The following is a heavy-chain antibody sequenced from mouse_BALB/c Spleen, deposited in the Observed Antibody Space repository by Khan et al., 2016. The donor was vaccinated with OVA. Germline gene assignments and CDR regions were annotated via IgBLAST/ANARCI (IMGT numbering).Heavy chain of an antibody. V-gene: IGHV2-6-4*01. CDR2: IWGGGGT. CDR1: GFSLSRYN. CDR3: ARAYYRSDGYYAMDY. J-gene: IGHJ4*01. D-gene: IGHD2-14*01. Sequence: QVQLKQSGPGLVAPSQSLSITCTVSGFSLSRYNIHWVRQPPGKGLEWLGMIWGGGGTDYNSTLKSRLNISKDNSKSPVFLKMNHLQTDDTAMYYCARAYYRSDGYYAMDYWGQGTSVTVSS.